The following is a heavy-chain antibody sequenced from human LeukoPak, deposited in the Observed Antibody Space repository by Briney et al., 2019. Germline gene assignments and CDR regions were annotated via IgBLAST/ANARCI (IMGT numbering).Heavy chain of an antibody. CDR2: INHSGST. CDR3: AREWAISSGYYFY. CDR1: GGSFSTCY. J-gene: IGHJ4*02. Sequence: PSETLSLTCAVSGGSFSTCYWSLIRQPPGKGLEWIGEINHSGSTKYNPSLKSRVTISIDTSKNQFSLKLNSVTAADTAVYYCAREWAISSGYYFYWGQGTLVTVSS. V-gene: IGHV4-34*01. D-gene: IGHD3-22*01.